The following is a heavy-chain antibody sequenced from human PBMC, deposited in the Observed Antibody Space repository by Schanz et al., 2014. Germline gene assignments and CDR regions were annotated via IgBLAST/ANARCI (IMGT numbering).Heavy chain of an antibody. J-gene: IGHJ3*02. Sequence: EVHLVESGGGLVQPGGSLRLSCAASGITFSSHSFNWVRQAPGKGLEWVSAISASGGTTYYADSVKGRFTISRDNSKNTLYLQMNSLRPEDTAVYYCAKGRFGELSAFDIWGQGTMVTVSS. CDR3: AKGRFGELSAFDI. D-gene: IGHD3-10*01. V-gene: IGHV3-23*04. CDR1: GITFSSHS. CDR2: ISASGGTT.